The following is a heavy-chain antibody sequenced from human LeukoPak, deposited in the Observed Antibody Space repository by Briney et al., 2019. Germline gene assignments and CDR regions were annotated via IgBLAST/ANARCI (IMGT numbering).Heavy chain of an antibody. V-gene: IGHV3-30*04. D-gene: IGHD3-10*01. Sequence: GGSLRLSCAASGFTCSYAMHWVRQAPGKGLEWVAVISYDGSNKYYADSVKGRFTISRDNSKNTLCLQMNSLRAEDTAVYYCAREATPYGSGSYPDDFDYWGQGTLVTVSS. CDR2: ISYDGSNK. CDR1: GFTCSYA. J-gene: IGHJ4*02. CDR3: AREATPYGSGSYPDDFDY.